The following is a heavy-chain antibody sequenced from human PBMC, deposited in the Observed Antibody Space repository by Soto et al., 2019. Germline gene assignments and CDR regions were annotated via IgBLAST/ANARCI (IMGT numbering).Heavy chain of an antibody. CDR3: ARREIQGPIDY. CDR2: IYYSGTT. D-gene: IGHD1-26*01. CDR1: GYSISSSNW. J-gene: IGHJ4*02. Sequence: QVQLQESGPGLVKPSDTLSLTCAVSGYSISSSNWWGWIRQPPGKGLEWIGYIYYSGTTYYNPSLQSRVPMSVDTPKTQFSLKLTSVTAVDTAVYYCARREIQGPIDYWGQGTLVTVSS. V-gene: IGHV4-28*01.